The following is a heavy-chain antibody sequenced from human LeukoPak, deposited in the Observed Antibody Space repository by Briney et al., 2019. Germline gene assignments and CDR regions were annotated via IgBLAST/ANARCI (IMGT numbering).Heavy chain of an antibody. CDR3: AKDYCGGDCYSGWYFDL. CDR2: ISYNSDTI. CDR1: GFTFDDYA. Sequence: GGSLRLSCAASGFTFDDYAMHWVRQAPGKGLEWVSGISYNSDTIAYADSVKGRFTISRDNAKNSLYLQMNSLRAEDTALYYCAKDYCGGDCYSGWYFDLWGRGTLVTISS. J-gene: IGHJ2*01. D-gene: IGHD2-21*02. V-gene: IGHV3-9*01.